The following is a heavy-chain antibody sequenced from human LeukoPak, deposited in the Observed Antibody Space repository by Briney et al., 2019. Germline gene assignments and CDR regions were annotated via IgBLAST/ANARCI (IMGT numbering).Heavy chain of an antibody. Sequence: GGSLRLSCAASGFTFSSHGMNWVRQAPGKGLEWVSGISPSGGITYYTDSVKGRFTISRDNSKNTVSLQMNSLRGEDTAVYYCAKENWVYNWKYDSSGSGINYWGQGTLVTVSS. CDR1: GFTFSSHG. CDR2: ISPSGGIT. J-gene: IGHJ4*02. CDR3: AKENWVYNWKYDSSGSGINY. D-gene: IGHD3-22*01. V-gene: IGHV3-23*01.